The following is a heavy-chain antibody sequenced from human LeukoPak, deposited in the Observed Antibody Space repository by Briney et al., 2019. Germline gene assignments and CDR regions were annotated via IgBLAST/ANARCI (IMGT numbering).Heavy chain of an antibody. CDR2: IRTGDSSM. D-gene: IGHD4-17*01. Sequence: GGSLRLSCATSVFTLTGYEMNWVRQAPGKGLEWVSFIRTGDSSMYYADSVKGRFTISADNAKNSLYLQMNSLRAEDTAVYYCAPSTVTTGYWGQGTLVTVSS. V-gene: IGHV3-48*03. CDR1: VFTLTGYE. J-gene: IGHJ4*02. CDR3: APSTVTTGY.